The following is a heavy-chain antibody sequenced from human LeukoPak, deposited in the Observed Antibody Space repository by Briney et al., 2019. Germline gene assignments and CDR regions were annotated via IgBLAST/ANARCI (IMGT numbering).Heavy chain of an antibody. J-gene: IGHJ3*01. V-gene: IGHV3-30-3*01. CDR1: GFTFSDYA. CDR3: ASPRLPGDYFSAFDF. CDR2: VPFDGGKN. D-gene: IGHD2-21*02. Sequence: GGSLRLSCAASGFTFSDYAMHWVRQAPGKGLEWVAVVPFDGGKNYYVDAVKGRFTISRDNSKNTLYLQMNSLKAEDTAVYYCASPRLPGDYFSAFDFWGQGTMVTVSS.